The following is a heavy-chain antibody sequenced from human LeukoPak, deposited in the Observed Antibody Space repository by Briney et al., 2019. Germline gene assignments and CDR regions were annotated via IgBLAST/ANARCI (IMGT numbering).Heavy chain of an antibody. CDR3: ARGYCSGGGCYSVENWFDP. D-gene: IGHD2-15*01. J-gene: IGHJ5*02. V-gene: IGHV1-2*06. CDR1: GYTFTGYY. Sequence: ASVKVSCKASGYTFTGYYIFWVRQAPGQGLKWMGRINPNSGGTQYAQEFQGRVTMTRDTSIGTAYMELSRLRSDDTAVYYCARGYCSGGGCYSVENWFDPWGQGTLVTVSS. CDR2: INPNSGGT.